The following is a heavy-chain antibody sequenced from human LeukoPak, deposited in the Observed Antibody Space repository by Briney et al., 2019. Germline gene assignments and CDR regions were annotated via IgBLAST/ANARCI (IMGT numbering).Heavy chain of an antibody. D-gene: IGHD3-22*01. V-gene: IGHV4-39*07. J-gene: IGHJ4*02. CDR3: ARDSDYYDSSGYYYFDY. Sequence: KPSETLSLTCTVSGGSISSSSYYWGWIRQPPGKGLEWIGSIYYSGSTYYNPSLKSRVTISVDTSKNQFSLKLSSVTAADTAVYYCARDSDYYDSSGYYYFDYWGQGTLVTVSS. CDR2: IYYSGST. CDR1: GGSISSSSYY.